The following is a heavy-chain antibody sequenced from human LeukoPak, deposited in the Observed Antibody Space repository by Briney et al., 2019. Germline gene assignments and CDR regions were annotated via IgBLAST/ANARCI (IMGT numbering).Heavy chain of an antibody. CDR1: GFTFSSYW. J-gene: IGHJ4*02. CDR3: VRTSYGLGVGGDY. V-gene: IGHV3-7*01. Sequence: GGSLRLSCAASGFTFSSYWMSWVRQAPGKGLEWVANIKEDGSEKNHVDSVKGRLTISRDNAKNSLYLQMNSLRAEDSAVYYCVRTSYGLGVGGDYWGQGTLVTVSS. CDR2: IKEDGSEK. D-gene: IGHD3-10*01.